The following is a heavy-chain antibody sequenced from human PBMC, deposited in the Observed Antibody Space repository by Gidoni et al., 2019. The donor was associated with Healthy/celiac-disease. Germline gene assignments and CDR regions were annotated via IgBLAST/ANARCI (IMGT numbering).Heavy chain of an antibody. Sequence: EVQLVESGGGLVQPGGSLSLSCSASGFPFSSDAMHWVRQAPGQGLEYVSAISSNGGSTYYADSVKGRFTISRDNSKNTLYLQMSSLRAEDTAVYYCVKESGSSSYWGQGTLVTVSS. CDR2: ISSNGGST. V-gene: IGHV3-64D*06. J-gene: IGHJ4*02. CDR3: VKESGSSSY. D-gene: IGHD5-12*01. CDR1: GFPFSSDA.